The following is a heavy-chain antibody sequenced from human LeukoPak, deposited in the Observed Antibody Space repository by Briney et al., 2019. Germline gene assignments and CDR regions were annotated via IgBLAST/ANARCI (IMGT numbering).Heavy chain of an antibody. CDR2: INSDGGTT. D-gene: IGHD1-26*01. V-gene: IGHV3-74*01. J-gene: IGHJ4*02. Sequence: GGSLRLSCAASGFTFSSYWMHWVRQAPGKGLVWVSRINSDGGTTTYADSVKGRFTISRDNAKSTLYLQMDSLRIEDTAVYYCAISRHSGTSLDYWGQGSLVTVPS. CDR1: GFTFSSYW. CDR3: AISRHSGTSLDY.